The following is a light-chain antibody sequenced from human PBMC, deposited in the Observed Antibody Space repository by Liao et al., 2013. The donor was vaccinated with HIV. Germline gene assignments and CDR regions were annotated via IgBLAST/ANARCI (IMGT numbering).Light chain of an antibody. CDR3: QVWDDNIRGVV. Sequence: SYELTQPSSLSVAPGKTARMTCGGNSIGSKSVHWYQQKPGQAPVLVIYYDSDRPSGIPERFSGSNSGHTATLTISRVEAGDEADYYCQVWDDNIRGVVFGGGTKLTVL. J-gene: IGLJ2*01. V-gene: IGLV3-21*04. CDR1: SIGSKS. CDR2: YDS.